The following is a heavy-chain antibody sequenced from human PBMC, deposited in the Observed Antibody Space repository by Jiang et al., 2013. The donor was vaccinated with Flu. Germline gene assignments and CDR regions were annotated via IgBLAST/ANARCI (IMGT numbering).Heavy chain of an antibody. CDR2: INPSGATT. Sequence: SGAEVKKPGASVNISCKASGYYFTNYFVHWVRQAPGQGLEWMGMINPSGATTRYAQKFQGRVTVTRDTSTSTVYMELRSLTSDDTAVYYCARDPGPYHLDYWGQGTLVTVSS. CDR3: ARDPGPYHLDY. V-gene: IGHV1-46*01. J-gene: IGHJ4*02. D-gene: IGHD2-2*01. CDR1: GYYFTNYF.